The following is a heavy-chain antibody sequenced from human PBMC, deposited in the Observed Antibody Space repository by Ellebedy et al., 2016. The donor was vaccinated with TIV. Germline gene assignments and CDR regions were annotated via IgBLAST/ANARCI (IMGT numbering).Heavy chain of an antibody. V-gene: IGHV3-66*01. Sequence: GESLKISCAASGFTVSGNYMPWVRQAPGKGLEWVSTIYGGDSTYYADSVKGRFTISRDNSKKTVYLQMDSLRVEDTAVYYCARDTTRSGWFNPWGQGTLVTVSS. CDR3: ARDTTRSGWFNP. CDR1: GFTVSGNY. CDR2: IYGGDST. D-gene: IGHD3-10*01. J-gene: IGHJ5*02.